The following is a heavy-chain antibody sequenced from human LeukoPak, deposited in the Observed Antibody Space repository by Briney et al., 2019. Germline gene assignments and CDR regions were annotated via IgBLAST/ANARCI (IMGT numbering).Heavy chain of an antibody. CDR2: IYYSGST. D-gene: IGHD6-13*01. Sequence: SETLSLTCTVSGGSISSYYWSWIRQPPGKGLEWIGYIYYSGSTNYNPSLKSRVTMSVDTSKNQFSLKLNSVTAADTAVYHCARAVYSSSALDYWGQGTLVTVSS. CDR3: ARAVYSSSALDY. CDR1: GGSISSYY. V-gene: IGHV4-59*08. J-gene: IGHJ4*02.